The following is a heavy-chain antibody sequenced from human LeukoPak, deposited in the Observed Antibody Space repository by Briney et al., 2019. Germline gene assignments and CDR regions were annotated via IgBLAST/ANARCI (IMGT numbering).Heavy chain of an antibody. D-gene: IGHD3-9*01. CDR3: AKWGDYDILTGYYDSDY. CDR1: GFIFSNYA. CDR2: IGGREGYT. J-gene: IGHJ4*01. V-gene: IGHV3-23*01. Sequence: GGSLRLSCAASGFIFSNYAMSWVRQAPGKGLEWVSVIGGREGYTYYADSVKGRFTVSRDDPKNTLYLQMNTLRVEDTAVYYCAKWGDYDILTGYYDSDYWGHGTLVTVSS.